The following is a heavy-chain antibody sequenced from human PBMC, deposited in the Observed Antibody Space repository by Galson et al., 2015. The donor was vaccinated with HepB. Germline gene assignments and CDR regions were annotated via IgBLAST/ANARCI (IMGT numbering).Heavy chain of an antibody. V-gene: IGHV3-33*01. D-gene: IGHD6-13*01. Sequence: SLSLSCAASGFTFSNYGMHWVRQAPGKGLEWVAVIWFDGSNKDCLDSVRGRFTISRDNSKNMLFLEMNSLRDEDTATYYCARSPSSSWGDGLDIWGQGTMVSVSS. CDR3: ARSPSSSWGDGLDI. CDR2: IWFDGSNK. J-gene: IGHJ3*02. CDR1: GFTFSNYG.